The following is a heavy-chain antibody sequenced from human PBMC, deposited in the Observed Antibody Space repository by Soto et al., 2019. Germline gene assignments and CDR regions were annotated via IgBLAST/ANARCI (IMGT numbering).Heavy chain of an antibody. Sequence: SETLSLTCTVSSGSISSTIYSWDWIRQPPGKGLEWIGSIFYSGSTYYNPSLKSRVTISVDTSKNQFSLTLTSVTAADTAVYYCARQCRGVTCHWFAPRGQRTLVTVSS. J-gene: IGHJ5*02. V-gene: IGHV4-39*01. CDR1: SGSISSTIYS. D-gene: IGHD2-15*01. CDR2: IFYSGST. CDR3: ARQCRGVTCHWFAP.